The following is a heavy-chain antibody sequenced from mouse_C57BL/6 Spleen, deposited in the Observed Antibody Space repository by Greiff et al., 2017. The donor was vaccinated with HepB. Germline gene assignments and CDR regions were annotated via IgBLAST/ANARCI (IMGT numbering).Heavy chain of an antibody. D-gene: IGHD1-1*01. V-gene: IGHV3-6*01. Sequence: EVKLQESGPGLVKPSQSLSLTCSVTGYSITSGYYWNWIRQFPGNKLEWMGYISYDGSNNYNPSLKNRISITRDTSKNQFFLKLNSVTTEDTATYYCAGYYYVSPAWFAYWGQGTLVTVSA. J-gene: IGHJ3*01. CDR2: ISYDGSN. CDR1: GYSITSGYY. CDR3: AGYYYVSPAWFAY.